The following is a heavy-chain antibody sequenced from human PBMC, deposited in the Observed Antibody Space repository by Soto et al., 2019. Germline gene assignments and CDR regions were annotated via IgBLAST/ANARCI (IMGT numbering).Heavy chain of an antibody. CDR1: GGSINSYY. D-gene: IGHD2-2*02. Sequence: PSETLSLTCTVSGGSINSYYWSWIRQPPGKXLEWIGYIYYSGSTNYNPSLKSRVTISVDTSKNQFSLKLSSVTAADTAVYYCARLLYSYDRGHYCYYYGMDVWGQGTTVTVSS. CDR3: ARLLYSYDRGHYCYYYGMDV. CDR2: IYYSGST. V-gene: IGHV4-59*01. J-gene: IGHJ6*02.